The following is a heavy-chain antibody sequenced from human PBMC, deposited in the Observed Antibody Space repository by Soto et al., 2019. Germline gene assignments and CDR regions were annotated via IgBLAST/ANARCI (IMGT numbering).Heavy chain of an antibody. CDR2: TYYTGDT. CDR1: DDSFRRVDHY. J-gene: IGHJ4*02. CDR3: ARGPAYIDGWRTFDL. D-gene: IGHD6-19*01. Sequence: PWETLSLTCTVSDDSFRRVDHYWSWIRQPVGKRPEWIGYTYYTGDTKYNPALRSRVTMSEDTSKNQFSLRLSSVTEADTAVYFCARGPAYIDGWRTFDLWGRGILVTVSS. V-gene: IGHV4-30-4*02.